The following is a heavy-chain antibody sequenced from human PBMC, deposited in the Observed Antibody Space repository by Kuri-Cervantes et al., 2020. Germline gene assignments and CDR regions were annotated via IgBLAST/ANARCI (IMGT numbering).Heavy chain of an antibody. J-gene: IGHJ4*02. Sequence: GSLRLSCSVSGGSISGYHWGWVRQPPGKGLEWIGYIFYRGNPTYNPSLESRVTMSVDMSRSQFSLRLASVTAADTAVYFCVRVPSCSGLSCYGFDYWGPGTLVTVSS. CDR1: GGSISGYH. D-gene: IGHD2-15*01. CDR2: IFYRGNP. V-gene: IGHV4-59*01. CDR3: VRVPSCSGLSCYGFDY.